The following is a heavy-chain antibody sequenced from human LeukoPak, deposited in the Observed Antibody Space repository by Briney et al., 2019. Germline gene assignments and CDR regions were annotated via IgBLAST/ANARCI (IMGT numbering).Heavy chain of an antibody. CDR2: IYYSGST. Sequence: SETLSLTCTVSGGSISSGGYYWNWIRQYPGKGLEWIGYIYYSGSTYYNPSLKSRITISVDTSKNQFSLKLSSVTAADTAVYYCARAEYCSGGSCYGAFDYWGQGTLVTVSS. J-gene: IGHJ4*02. D-gene: IGHD2-15*01. V-gene: IGHV4-31*03. CDR3: ARAEYCSGGSCYGAFDY. CDR1: GGSISSGGYY.